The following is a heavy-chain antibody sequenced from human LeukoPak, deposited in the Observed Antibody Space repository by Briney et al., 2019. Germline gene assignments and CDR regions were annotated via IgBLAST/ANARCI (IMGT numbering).Heavy chain of an antibody. J-gene: IGHJ5*02. CDR2: IIPIFGTA. CDR1: GGTFSSFA. CDR3: ARISGSSRRFDP. V-gene: IGHV1-69*01. D-gene: IGHD2-2*01. Sequence: EASVKVSCKASGGTFSSFAISWVRQAPGQGLEWMGGIIPIFGTANYAQKFQGRVTITADESTSTAYMELSSLRSEDKAVYYCARISGSSRRFDPWGQGNLVTVSS.